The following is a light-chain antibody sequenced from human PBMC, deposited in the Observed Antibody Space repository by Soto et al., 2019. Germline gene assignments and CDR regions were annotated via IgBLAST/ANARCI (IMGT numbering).Light chain of an antibody. Sequence: QSALTRPPSASGSPGQSVAISCTGTSRDVGGYNYVSWYQQHPGKAPKLMIYEVNKRPSGVPDRFSSSKSGNTDSLTVSGLQAEDEADYYFSSYAGSSNVFGSGTKVTVL. CDR2: EVN. CDR3: SSYAGSSNV. CDR1: SRDVGGYNY. J-gene: IGLJ1*01. V-gene: IGLV2-8*01.